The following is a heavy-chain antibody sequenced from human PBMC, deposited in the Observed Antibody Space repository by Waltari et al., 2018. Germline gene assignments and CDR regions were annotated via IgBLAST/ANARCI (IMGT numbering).Heavy chain of an antibody. CDR2: ISSSSSYI. D-gene: IGHD6-19*01. V-gene: IGHV3-21*01. CDR1: GFTFSSYS. J-gene: IGHJ4*02. CDR3: ARSPGIAVAGD. Sequence: EVQLVESGGGLVKPGGSLRLSCAASGFTFSSYSMNWVRQAPGKGLEWVASISSSSSYIYYADSVKGRFTISRDNAKNSLYLQMNSLRAEDTAVYYCARSPGIAVAGDWGQGTLVTVSS.